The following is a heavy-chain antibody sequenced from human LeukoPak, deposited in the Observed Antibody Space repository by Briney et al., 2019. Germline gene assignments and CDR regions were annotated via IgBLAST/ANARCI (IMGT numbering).Heavy chain of an antibody. CDR1: GFTFSSYA. D-gene: IGHD2-21*02. CDR3: ARDPIVVVTAPPDY. V-gene: IGHV3-30-3*01. CDR2: ISYDGSNK. J-gene: IGHJ4*02. Sequence: PGGSLRLSCAASGFTFSSYAMHWVRQAPGKGLEWVAVISYDGSNKYYADSVKGRFTISRDNAKNSLYLQMNSLRAEDTAVYYCARDPIVVVTAPPDYWGQGTLVTVSS.